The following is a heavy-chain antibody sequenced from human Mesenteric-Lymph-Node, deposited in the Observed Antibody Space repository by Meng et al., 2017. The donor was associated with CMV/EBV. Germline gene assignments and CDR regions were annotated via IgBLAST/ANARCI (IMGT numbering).Heavy chain of an antibody. J-gene: IGHJ6*02. Sequence: GESLKISCAASGFTFSDYYMRWIRQAPGKGLEWVSDISSSGSTIYYADSVKGRFTISRDNAKNSLYLQMNSLRAEDTAVYYCARTRYNWNNYDYYGMDVWGQGTTVTVSS. CDR1: GFTFSDYY. D-gene: IGHD1/OR15-1a*01. V-gene: IGHV3-11*04. CDR3: ARTRYNWNNYDYYGMDV. CDR2: ISSSGSTI.